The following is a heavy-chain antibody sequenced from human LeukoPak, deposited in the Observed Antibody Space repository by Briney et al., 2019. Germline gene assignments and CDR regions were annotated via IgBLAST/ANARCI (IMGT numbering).Heavy chain of an antibody. Sequence: GESLKISCKGSGYTFTNYWIGWVRQMPGKGLEWLGIIYPGDSDTRYNASFQGQVTISADKSISTAYLQWNSLKASDTAMYYCARDGGGVSSWVSHWGQGTLVTVSS. J-gene: IGHJ4*02. D-gene: IGHD2-8*02. CDR1: GYTFTNYW. V-gene: IGHV5-51*01. CDR3: ARDGGGVSSWVSH. CDR2: IYPGDSDT.